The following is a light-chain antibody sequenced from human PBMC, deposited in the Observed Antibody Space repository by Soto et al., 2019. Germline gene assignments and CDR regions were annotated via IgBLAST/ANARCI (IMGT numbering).Light chain of an antibody. V-gene: IGKV3D-20*01. CDR3: QQYGSXPET. CDR2: YAS. Sequence: EIVLTESPATLSLSPGERATLSWGAMQSVSSSYLSWYQQKPGLAPMLLIYYASSRDTGIADRFSGSGSGTDFPLTISRLEPEDFAVYYSQQYGSXPETFGQGTKV. J-gene: IGKJ1*01. CDR1: QSVSSSY.